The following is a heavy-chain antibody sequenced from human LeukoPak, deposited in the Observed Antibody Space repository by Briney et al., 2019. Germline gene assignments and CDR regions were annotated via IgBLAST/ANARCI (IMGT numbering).Heavy chain of an antibody. CDR3: ARGKRGYSGPFDY. CDR2: IWYDGSNK. CDR1: GFTFSSYG. Sequence: PGGSLRLSCAASGFTFSSYGMHWVRQAPGKGLEWVAVIWYDGSNKYYADSVKGRFTISRDNSKNTLYLQMNSLRAEDTAVYYCARGKRGYSGPFDYWGQGTLVTVSS. J-gene: IGHJ4*02. V-gene: IGHV3-33*01. D-gene: IGHD5-12*01.